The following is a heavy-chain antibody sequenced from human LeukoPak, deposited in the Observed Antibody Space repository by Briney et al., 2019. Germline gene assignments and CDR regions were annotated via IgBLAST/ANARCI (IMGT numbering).Heavy chain of an antibody. V-gene: IGHV3-30*18. D-gene: IGHD2-15*01. CDR1: GFTFSSYW. J-gene: IGHJ4*02. CDR3: AKMGYCSGGSCYSGDY. CDR2: ISYDGSNK. Sequence: GGSLRLSCAASGFTFSSYWMSWVRQAPGKGLEWVAVISYDGSNKYYADSVKGRFTISRDNSKNTLYLQMNSLRAEDTAVYYCAKMGYCSGGSCYSGDYWGQGTLVTVSS.